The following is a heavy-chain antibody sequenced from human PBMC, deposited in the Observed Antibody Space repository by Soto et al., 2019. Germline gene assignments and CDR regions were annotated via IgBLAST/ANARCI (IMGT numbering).Heavy chain of an antibody. D-gene: IGHD6-19*01. J-gene: IGHJ4*02. CDR1: GGSFSTLG. Sequence: SVKVSCKASGGSFSTLGINWVRQAPGQGLEWMGGIIPLFGKARYAETSQGRVTITADTSTGTAYMEVSSLRSDDTAVFYCATAHNSGWYSFDYWGPGTLVTVSS. V-gene: IGHV1-69*06. CDR2: IIPLFGKA. CDR3: ATAHNSGWYSFDY.